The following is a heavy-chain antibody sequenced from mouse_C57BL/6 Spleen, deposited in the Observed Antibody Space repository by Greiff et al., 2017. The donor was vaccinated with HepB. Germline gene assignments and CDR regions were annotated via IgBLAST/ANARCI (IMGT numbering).Heavy chain of an antibody. Sequence: VQLVESGPGLVQPSQSLSITCTVSGFSLTSYGVHWVRQSPGKGLEWLGVIWSGGSTDYNAAFISRLSISKDNSKSQVFFKMNSLQADDTAIYYCARGSYDGYYWFAYWGQGTLVTVSA. CDR2: IWSGGST. CDR3: ARGSYDGYYWFAY. CDR1: GFSLTSYG. D-gene: IGHD2-3*01. J-gene: IGHJ3*01. V-gene: IGHV2-2*01.